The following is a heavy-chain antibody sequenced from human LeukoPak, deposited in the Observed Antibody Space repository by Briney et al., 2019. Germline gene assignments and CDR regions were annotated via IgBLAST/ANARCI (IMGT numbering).Heavy chain of an antibody. CDR3: AKYSFCSSSSCYRNDVFDV. Sequence: GGSLRLSCAASGFTFSSYAMSWVRQAPGKGLEWVSSIRGSGDSTDYADSVKGRFTNSRDNSKNTLHLQMNSLRAEDTAIYYCAKYSFCSSSSCYRNDVFDVWGQGTMVTVSS. V-gene: IGHV3-23*01. CDR1: GFTFSSYA. J-gene: IGHJ3*01. CDR2: IRGSGDST. D-gene: IGHD2-15*01.